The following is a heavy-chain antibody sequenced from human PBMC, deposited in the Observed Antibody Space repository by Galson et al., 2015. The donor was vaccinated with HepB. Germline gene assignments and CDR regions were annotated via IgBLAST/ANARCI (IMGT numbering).Heavy chain of an antibody. Sequence: SVKVSCKASGYTFTSYAMHWVRQAPGQRLEWMGWINAGNGNTKYSQKFQGRVTITRDTSASTAYMELSSLRSEDTAVYYCARDRRIQLWLYYYYGMDVWGQGTTVTVSS. V-gene: IGHV1-3*01. CDR3: ARDRRIQLWLYYYYGMDV. J-gene: IGHJ6*02. CDR1: GYTFTSYA. D-gene: IGHD5-18*01. CDR2: INAGNGNT.